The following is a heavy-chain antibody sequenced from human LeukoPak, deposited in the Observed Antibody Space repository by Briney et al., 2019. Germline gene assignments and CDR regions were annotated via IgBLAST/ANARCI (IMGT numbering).Heavy chain of an antibody. CDR3: AKDSLDNYYDSSGYYWGDIDY. V-gene: IGHV3-30*18. J-gene: IGHJ4*02. CDR2: ISYDGSNK. D-gene: IGHD3-22*01. Sequence: GGSLRLSCAASGFTFSSYSMHWVRQAPGKGLEWVSVISYDGSNKYYADSVKGRFTISRDNSKNTLYLQMNSLRAEDTAVYYCAKDSLDNYYDSSGYYWGDIDYWGQGTLVTVSS. CDR1: GFTFSSYS.